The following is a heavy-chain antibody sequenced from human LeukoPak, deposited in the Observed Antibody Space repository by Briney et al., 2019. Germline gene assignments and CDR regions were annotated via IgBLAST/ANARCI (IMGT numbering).Heavy chain of an antibody. CDR1: GGSFSGYY. Sequence: SETLSLTCAVYGGSFSGYYWSWIRQPPGKGLEWIREINHSGSTNYNPSLKSRVTISVDTSKNQFSLKLGSVTAADTAVYYCARLFSSWFDPWGQGTLVTVSS. D-gene: IGHD2-2*01. V-gene: IGHV4-34*01. CDR2: INHSGST. J-gene: IGHJ5*02. CDR3: ARLFSSWFDP.